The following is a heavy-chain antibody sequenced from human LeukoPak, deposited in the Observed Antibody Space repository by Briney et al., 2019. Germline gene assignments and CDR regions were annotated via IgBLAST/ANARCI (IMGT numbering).Heavy chain of an antibody. D-gene: IGHD3-10*01. V-gene: IGHV3-30*04. CDR3: ARDGYGSGSS. CDR2: ISYDGSSQ. J-gene: IGHJ5*02. Sequence: PGGSLRLSCAASGFTFGNYAMHWVRQAPGKGLEWVAFISYDGSSQYYSDSVKGRFTISRDNAKNSLYLQMNSLRAEDTAVYYCARDGYGSGSSWGQGTLVTVSS. CDR1: GFTFGNYA.